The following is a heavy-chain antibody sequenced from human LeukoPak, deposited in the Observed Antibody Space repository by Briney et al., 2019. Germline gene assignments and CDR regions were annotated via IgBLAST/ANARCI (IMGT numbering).Heavy chain of an antibody. Sequence: SETLSLTCTASGVSISSYYWSWIRQPAGKGLEWIGRIYTSGGTNYNPSLKSRVTMSVDKSKNQFYLKLRSVTAADTAVYYCASAIAAAGAPLDYWGQGTLVTVSS. V-gene: IGHV4-4*07. CDR2: IYTSGGT. CDR1: GVSISSYY. D-gene: IGHD6-13*01. CDR3: ASAIAAAGAPLDY. J-gene: IGHJ4*02.